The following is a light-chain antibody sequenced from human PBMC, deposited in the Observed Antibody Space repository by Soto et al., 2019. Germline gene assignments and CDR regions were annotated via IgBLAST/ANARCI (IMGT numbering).Light chain of an antibody. J-gene: IGLJ3*02. CDR2: EVN. CDR3: ISYAGNNNWL. Sequence: QSALTQPPSASGSPGQSVTISCTGTSSDVGAYNFVSWYQQYAAKAPKLMISEVNKRPSGVPDRFSGSKSGNTASLTVSGLQAEDEAEYYCISYAGNNNWLFGGGTKLTVL. CDR1: SSDVGAYNF. V-gene: IGLV2-8*01.